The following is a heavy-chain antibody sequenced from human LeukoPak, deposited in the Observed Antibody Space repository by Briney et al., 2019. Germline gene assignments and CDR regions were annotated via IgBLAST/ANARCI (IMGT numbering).Heavy chain of an antibody. Sequence: PRGSVSLSLPASGFIYLFYAMHGVRQAPCKELDGVAAMSYYGYNKYYADSVQGRFTIPRDNHKHTLYLHINSLRARDSAVYYCAKRCSSAWDFDSWGQGTLVTVSS. CDR1: GFIYLFYA. CDR3: AKRCSSAWDFDS. CDR2: MSYYGYNK. J-gene: IGHJ4*02. V-gene: IGHV3-30*18. D-gene: IGHD6-19*01.